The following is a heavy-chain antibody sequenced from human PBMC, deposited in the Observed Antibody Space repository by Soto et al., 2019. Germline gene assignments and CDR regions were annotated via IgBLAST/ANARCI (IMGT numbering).Heavy chain of an antibody. CDR1: GFTFSSYN. V-gene: IGHV3-21*01. CDR2: ISSSSTYI. CDR3: ARGWLRDPWMQ. J-gene: IGHJ4*02. Sequence: EVQLVESGGGLVKPGGSLSLSCAASGFTFSSYNMNWVRRAPGKGLEWLSSISSSSTYIYYAHSVKGRFTISRDNARNSLYLQMNSLRAEDTAVYYCARGWLRDPWMQWGQGTLVTVSS. D-gene: IGHD5-12*01.